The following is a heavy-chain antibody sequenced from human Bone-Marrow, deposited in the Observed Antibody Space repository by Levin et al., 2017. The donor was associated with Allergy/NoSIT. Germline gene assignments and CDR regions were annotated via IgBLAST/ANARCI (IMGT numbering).Heavy chain of an antibody. CDR1: GFTFSNYA. V-gene: IGHV3-23*01. CDR3: AKDRDKYGWDFDY. D-gene: IGHD6-19*01. CDR2: IGNSGGNT. J-gene: IGHJ4*02. Sequence: AGGSLRLSCGASGFTFSNYAMNWVRQAPGKGLEWVSSIGNSGGNTYYADSVKGRVTISRDNSKDTLKLQMNSLRAEHTAVYYCAKDRDKYGWDFDYWGRGTLVTVSS.